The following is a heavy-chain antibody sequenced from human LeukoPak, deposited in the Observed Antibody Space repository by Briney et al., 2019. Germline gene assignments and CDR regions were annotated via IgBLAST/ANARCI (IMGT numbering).Heavy chain of an antibody. CDR1: GYTFTSYG. Sequence: ASVKVSFKASGYTFTSYGISWVRQAPGQGLEWMGWISAYNGNTNYAQKLQGRVTMTTDTSTSTAYMELRSLRSDDTAVYYCARRPPYCGGDCYADYWGQGTLVTVSS. CDR3: ARRPPYCGGDCYADY. J-gene: IGHJ4*02. V-gene: IGHV1-18*01. D-gene: IGHD2-21*02. CDR2: ISAYNGNT.